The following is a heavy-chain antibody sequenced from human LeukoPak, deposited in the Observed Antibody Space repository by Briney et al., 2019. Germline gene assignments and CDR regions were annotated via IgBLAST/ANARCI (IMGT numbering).Heavy chain of an antibody. CDR3: VRSIDY. J-gene: IGHJ4*02. CDR2: ISPDGSAT. Sequence: GGSLRLSCEGSGFTFSDHWMSWGRQAPGKGLEWVANISPDGSATFYVDSVKGRFTISRGNGKNSLYLQMFSLRAEDTAVYYCVRSIDYWGQATLVTVSS. CDR1: GFTFSDHW. V-gene: IGHV3-7*01.